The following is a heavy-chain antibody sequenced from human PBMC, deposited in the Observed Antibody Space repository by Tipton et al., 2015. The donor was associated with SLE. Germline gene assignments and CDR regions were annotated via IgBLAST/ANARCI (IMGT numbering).Heavy chain of an antibody. J-gene: IGHJ4*02. V-gene: IGHV3-53*01. Sequence: SLRLSCAASGFTVSSNHMNWVRQAPGKGLERVSFIYSGGGTYYADSVKGRFTISRDNAKNSLYLQMNSLRAEDTAVHYCARDSPRWGLDYWGQGTLVSDSS. CDR2: IYSGGGT. CDR3: ARDSPRWGLDY. D-gene: IGHD4-23*01. CDR1: GFTVSSNH.